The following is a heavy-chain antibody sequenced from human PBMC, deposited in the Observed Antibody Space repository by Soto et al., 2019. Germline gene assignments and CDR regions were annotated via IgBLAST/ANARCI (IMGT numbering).Heavy chain of an antibody. CDR1: GFTFSSYA. V-gene: IGHV3-23*01. CDR3: AKLRPHYDILTGYYGL. J-gene: IGHJ4*02. D-gene: IGHD3-9*01. Sequence: GGSLRLSCAASGFTFSSYAMSWVRQAPGKGLEWVSAISGSGGSTYYADSVKGRFTISRDNSKNTLYLQMNSLRAEDTAVYYCAKLRPHYDILTGYYGLWGQGTLVTVSS. CDR2: ISGSGGST.